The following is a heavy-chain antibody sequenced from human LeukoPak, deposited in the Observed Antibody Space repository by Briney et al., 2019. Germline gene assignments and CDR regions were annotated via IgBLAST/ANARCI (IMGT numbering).Heavy chain of an antibody. CDR3: AKDRIAAAGTGGYYYGMDV. V-gene: IGHV3-30*18. CDR1: GFTFSSYG. D-gene: IGHD6-13*01. CDR2: ISYDGSNK. Sequence: GGSLRLSCAASGFTFSSYGMPWVRQAPGKGLGGGAVISYDGSNKYYADSVKGRFPISRDNSKNTLYLQMNSLRAEDTAVYYCAKDRIAAAGTGGYYYGMDVRGQGTTVTVSS. J-gene: IGHJ6*02.